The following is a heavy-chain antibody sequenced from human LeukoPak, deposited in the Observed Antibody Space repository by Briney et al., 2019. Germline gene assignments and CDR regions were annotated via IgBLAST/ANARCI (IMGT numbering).Heavy chain of an antibody. CDR3: VKVGSGIRAFYYYYYMDV. CDR2: ISSSSSTI. Sequence: GGSLRLSCAASGFTFSSYSLNWVRQAPGKGLEWVSYISSSSSTIYYADSVKGRFTISRDNSKNTLYLQMNSLRAEDTAVHYCVKVGSGIRAFYYYYYMDVWGKGTTVTISS. V-gene: IGHV3-48*01. D-gene: IGHD3-10*01. CDR1: GFTFSSYS. J-gene: IGHJ6*03.